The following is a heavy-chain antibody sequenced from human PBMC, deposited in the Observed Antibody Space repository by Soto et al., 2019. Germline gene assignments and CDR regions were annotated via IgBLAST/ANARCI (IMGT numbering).Heavy chain of an antibody. CDR2: IIPIFGTA. CDR1: GGTFSSYA. J-gene: IGHJ4*02. V-gene: IGHV1-69*12. Sequence: QVQLVQSGAEVKKPGSSVKVSCKASGGTFSSYAISWVRQAPGQGLEWMGGIIPIFGTANYAQKFQGRVTITADESTSTAYMGLSSLRSEDTAVYYCARLPPPHSTTVTTCLWGQGTLVTVSS. CDR3: ARLPPPHSTTVTTCL. D-gene: IGHD4-17*01.